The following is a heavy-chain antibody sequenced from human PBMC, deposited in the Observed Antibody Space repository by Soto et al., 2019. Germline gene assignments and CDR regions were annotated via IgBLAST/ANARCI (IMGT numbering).Heavy chain of an antibody. CDR1: GGTFSSYT. CDR2: IIPILGIA. CDR3: AREGNSSSSNWFDP. D-gene: IGHD6-13*01. Sequence: GPSVKVSCKASGGTFSSYTISWVRQAPGQGLEWMGRIIPILGIANYAQKFQGRVTITADKSTSTAYMELSSLRSEDTAVYYCAREGNSSSSNWFDPWGQGTLVTVSS. V-gene: IGHV1-69*04. J-gene: IGHJ5*02.